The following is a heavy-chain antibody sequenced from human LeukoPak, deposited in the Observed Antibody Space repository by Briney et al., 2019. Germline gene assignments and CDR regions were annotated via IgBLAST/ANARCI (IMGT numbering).Heavy chain of an antibody. CDR1: GITFSSYA. CDR3: AKDPPYYYGSGDY. V-gene: IGHV3-23*01. D-gene: IGHD3-10*01. CDR2: ISGSGGST. J-gene: IGHJ4*02. Sequence: GGSLRLSCAASGITFSSYAMSWVRQAPGKGLEWVSAISGSGGSTYYAGSVKGRFTISRDNSKNTLYLQMNSLRAEDTAVYYCAKDPPYYYGSGDYWGQGTLVTVSS.